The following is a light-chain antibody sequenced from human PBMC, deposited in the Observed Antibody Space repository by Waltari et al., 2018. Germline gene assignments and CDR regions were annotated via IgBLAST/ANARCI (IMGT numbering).Light chain of an antibody. CDR1: SGINVSTYR. V-gene: IGLV5-39*01. CDR2: FKSDSDK. CDR3: AIWYSSAWV. J-gene: IGLJ3*02. Sequence: QPVLTQPTSLSASPGASARFPCTLPSGINVSTYRIYWYQQKPVGLPRYLLRFKSDSDKQQGSGVPSRFSGSKEPSTNAGLLLISGLQSEDEADYYCAIWYSSAWVFGGGTKLTVL.